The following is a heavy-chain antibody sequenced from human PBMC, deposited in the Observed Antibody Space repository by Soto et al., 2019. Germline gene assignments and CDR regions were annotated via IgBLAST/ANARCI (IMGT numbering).Heavy chain of an antibody. V-gene: IGHV4-39*01. Sequence: QLQLQESGPGLVKPSETLSLTCTVSGGSISSSSYYWGWIRQPPGKGLEWIGSIYYSGSTYYNPSLKSRVTISVDTSKNQFSLKLSSVTAADTAVYYCARHAVLLWFGELYGNWFDPWGQGTLVTVSS. D-gene: IGHD3-10*01. CDR2: IYYSGST. CDR3: ARHAVLLWFGELYGNWFDP. CDR1: GGSISSSSYY. J-gene: IGHJ5*02.